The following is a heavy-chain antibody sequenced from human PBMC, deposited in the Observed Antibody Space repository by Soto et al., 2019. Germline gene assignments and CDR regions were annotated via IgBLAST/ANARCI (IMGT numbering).Heavy chain of an antibody. Sequence: QVQLQESGPGLVKPSQTLSLTCTVSGGSISSGGYYWSWIRQHPGKGLEWIGYIYYSGSTYYNPSLQSRVTISVDTSKNHFSLKLSSVTAADTAVYYCGRDQAQQQLYFDYWGQGTLVTVSS. CDR3: GRDQAQQQLYFDY. V-gene: IGHV4-31*03. J-gene: IGHJ4*02. CDR2: IYYSGST. D-gene: IGHD6-13*01. CDR1: GGSISSGGYY.